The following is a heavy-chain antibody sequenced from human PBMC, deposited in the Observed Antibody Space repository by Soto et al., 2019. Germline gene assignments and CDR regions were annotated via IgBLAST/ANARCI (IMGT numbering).Heavy chain of an antibody. D-gene: IGHD4-17*01. Sequence: PGGSLRLSFAASGFTFSSYGMHWVRQAPGKGLEWVAVISYDGSNKYYADSVKGRFTISRDTSKNTLYLQMNSLRAEDTAVYYYAKEKVHQMPTVAYWGQGTLVTV. J-gene: IGHJ4*02. CDR3: AKEKVHQMPTVAY. V-gene: IGHV3-30*18. CDR2: ISYDGSNK. CDR1: GFTFSSYG.